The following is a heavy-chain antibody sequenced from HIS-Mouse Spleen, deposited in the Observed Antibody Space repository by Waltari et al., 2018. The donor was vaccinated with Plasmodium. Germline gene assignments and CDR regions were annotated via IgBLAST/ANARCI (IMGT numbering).Heavy chain of an antibody. D-gene: IGHD1-7*01. J-gene: IGHJ4*02. Sequence: QLQLQESGPGLVKPSETLSLTCTVSGGSISSSSYYWGWIRQPPGKGLEWIGSIYYSGGTYYNPSLKSRVTISVDTSKNQFSLKLSSVTAADSAVYYCARDRITGTSYFDYWGQGTLVTVSS. V-gene: IGHV4-39*07. CDR1: GGSISSSSYY. CDR2: IYYSGGT. CDR3: ARDRITGTSYFDY.